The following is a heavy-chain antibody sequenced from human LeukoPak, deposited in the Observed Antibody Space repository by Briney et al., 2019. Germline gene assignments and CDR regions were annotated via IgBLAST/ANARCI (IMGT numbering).Heavy chain of an antibody. CDR2: IQNDGSDK. D-gene: IGHD6-13*01. J-gene: IGHJ4*02. CDR1: GINFRSSG. V-gene: IGHV3-30*02. Sequence: GGSLRLSCAASGINFRSSGMHWVRQAPGKGLEWVTFIQNDGSDKSYAASVRGRFTISRDNSKNTVYLHMNSLRADDTALYYCAREGGRAAAGRFDYWGQGTLVTVSS. CDR3: AREGGRAAAGRFDY.